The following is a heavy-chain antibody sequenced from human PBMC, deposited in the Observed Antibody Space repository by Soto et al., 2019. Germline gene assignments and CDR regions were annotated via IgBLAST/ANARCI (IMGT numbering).Heavy chain of an antibody. CDR2: ISGSGGST. CDR1: GFTFSSYA. CDR3: AKRQDSGWISSARWFDP. Sequence: PGGSLRLSCAASGFTFSSYAMSWVRQAPGKGLEWVSAISGSGGSTYYADSVKGRFTISRDNSKNTLYLQMNSLRAEDTAVYYCAKRQDSGWISSARWFDPWGQGTLVTVSS. V-gene: IGHV3-23*01. D-gene: IGHD6-19*01. J-gene: IGHJ5*02.